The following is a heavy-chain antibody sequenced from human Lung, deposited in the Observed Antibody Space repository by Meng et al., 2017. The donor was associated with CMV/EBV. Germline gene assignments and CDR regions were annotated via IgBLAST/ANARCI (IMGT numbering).Heavy chain of an antibody. D-gene: IGHD2-21*02. CDR3: ARIERRRILKYCGSDCSTTDY. J-gene: IGHJ4*02. Sequence: SSKWRNWVRKDTGKGQEWIGEKKHRGRNKNNKKQKSRVKIKVEKLKNQYSKKLGSVTAADTAVYYCARIERRRILKYCGSDCSTTDYWGQGTLVTVSS. V-gene: IGHV4-4*02. CDR1: SSKW. CDR2: KKHRGRN.